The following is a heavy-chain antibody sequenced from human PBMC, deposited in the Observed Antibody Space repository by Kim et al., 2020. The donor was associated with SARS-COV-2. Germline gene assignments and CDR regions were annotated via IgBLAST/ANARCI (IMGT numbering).Heavy chain of an antibody. CDR3: ASQYCSGGSCYSRYWYFDL. CDR1: GGTFSSYA. D-gene: IGHD2-15*01. CDR2: IIPIFGTA. J-gene: IGHJ2*01. Sequence: SVKVSCKASGGTFSSYAISWVRQAPGQGLEWMGGIIPIFGTANYAQKFQGRVTITADESTSTAYMELSSLRSEDTAVYYCASQYCSGGSCYSRYWYFDLWGRGTLVTLSS. V-gene: IGHV1-69*13.